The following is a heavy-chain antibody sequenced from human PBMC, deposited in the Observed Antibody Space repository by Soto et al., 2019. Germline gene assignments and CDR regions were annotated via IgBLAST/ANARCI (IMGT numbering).Heavy chain of an antibody. CDR2: ISSTTNYI. D-gene: IGHD3-22*01. V-gene: IGHV3-21*04. CDR3: ARDSSGRHDY. J-gene: IGHJ4*02. CDR1: GFTFTRYS. Sequence: SLRLSCAAAGFTFTRYSMNWVRQAPGKGLEWVASISSTTNYIYYGESLKGRLTISRDNAKNSMYLQMNSVTAADTAVYFCARDSSGRHDYWGQGTPVTVSS.